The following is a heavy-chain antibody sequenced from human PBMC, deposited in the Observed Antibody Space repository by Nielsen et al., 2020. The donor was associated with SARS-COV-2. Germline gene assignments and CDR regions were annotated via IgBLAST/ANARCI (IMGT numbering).Heavy chain of an antibody. CDR1: GFTFSSYS. V-gene: IGHV3-23*01. J-gene: IGHJ3*01. Sequence: GESLKISCAASGFTFSSYSMNWVRQAPGRGLQWVTGVSPSGGSTYYTDSVKGRFTISRDNSKNTLYLEMHSLRVEDTAVYYCAKDGVVRGDALDLWGQGTMVTVSS. D-gene: IGHD3-10*01. CDR3: AKDGVVRGDALDL. CDR2: VSPSGGST.